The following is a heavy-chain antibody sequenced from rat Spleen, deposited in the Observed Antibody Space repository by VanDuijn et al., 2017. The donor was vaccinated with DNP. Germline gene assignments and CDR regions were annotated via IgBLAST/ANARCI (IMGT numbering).Heavy chain of an antibody. V-gene: IGHV5-25*01. J-gene: IGHJ1*01. D-gene: IGHD1-6*01. CDR1: GFTFSNYY. CDR2: ISTSGSRT. Sequence: EVQLVESGGGLVQPGRSLKLSCAASGFTFSNYYMAWVRQAPKKGLEWVATISTSGSRTYYPDSVKGRFTNSRDNAKSSLYLQMNSLKSEDTATYYCARRMYTTDYYYPGNWYFDFWGPGTMVTVSS. CDR3: ARRMYTTDYYYPGNWYFDF.